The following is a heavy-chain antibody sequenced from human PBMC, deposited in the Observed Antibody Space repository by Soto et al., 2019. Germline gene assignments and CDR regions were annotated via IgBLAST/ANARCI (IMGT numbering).Heavy chain of an antibody. CDR1: GYTFTSYY. CDR2: INPSGGST. D-gene: IGHD4-4*01. Sequence: ASVKVSCKASGYTFTSYYMHWVRQAPGQGLEWMGIINPSGGSTTYAQNFQGRVTMTRDTSTSTVYMDLSSLRSEDTAIYYCAVSYSDFDYWGQGTLVTVSS. J-gene: IGHJ4*02. V-gene: IGHV1-46*01. CDR3: AVSYSDFDY.